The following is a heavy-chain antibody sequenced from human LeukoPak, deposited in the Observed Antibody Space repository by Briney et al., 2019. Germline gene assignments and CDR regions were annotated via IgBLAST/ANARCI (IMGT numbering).Heavy chain of an antibody. D-gene: IGHD3-22*01. CDR1: GFTFSAYS. CDR3: ARNNYYDSSGYDY. V-gene: IGHV3-21*01. CDR2: ISDDSSHI. Sequence: GGSLRLSCAVSGFTFSAYSMNWVRQAPGKGLEWISSISDDSSHIYYADSVKGRFAISRDNAKNSVYLQMNSLRAEDTAVYYCARNNYYDSSGYDYWGQGTLVTASS. J-gene: IGHJ4*02.